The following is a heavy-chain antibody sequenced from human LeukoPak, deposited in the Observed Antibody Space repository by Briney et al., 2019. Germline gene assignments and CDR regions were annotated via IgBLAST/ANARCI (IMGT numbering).Heavy chain of an antibody. V-gene: IGHV3-66*02. CDR3: ANRVS. J-gene: IGHJ4*02. Sequence: PGGSLRLSCAASGFTVGTDFMTWVRQAPGKGLVWLSMTHVTSGEFYADSVRGRFTLSIDGSKSTLHLQMNSLTTEDTAVYYCANRVSWGQGTLVTVSS. CDR2: THVTSGE. CDR1: GFTVGTDF.